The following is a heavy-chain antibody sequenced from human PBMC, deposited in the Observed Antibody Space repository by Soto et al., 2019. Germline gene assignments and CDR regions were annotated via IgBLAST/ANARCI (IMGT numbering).Heavy chain of an antibody. CDR1: GASVSHGD. J-gene: IGHJ5*02. D-gene: IGHD3-22*01. CDR3: ARSYYDSTGFAVDP. CDR2: MYFGGSF. Sequence: SETLSLTYNVSGASVSHGDWSWIRQPPGKALEWIGFMYFGGSFNYNPSLTSRATISVETSKNQFSMKLTSVTASDTAVYYCARSYYDSTGFAVDPWGQGTLVTVSS. V-gene: IGHV4-59*02.